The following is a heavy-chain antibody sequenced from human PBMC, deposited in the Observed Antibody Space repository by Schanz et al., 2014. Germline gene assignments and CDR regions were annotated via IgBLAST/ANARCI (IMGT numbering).Heavy chain of an antibody. CDR3: ARVRRRIATPSAPSFRNYYYYAMEV. Sequence: QVQLVESGGGLVKPGGSLRLSCAASGFTFRDYYMSWIRQAPGKGLEWVSDISSGSSYANYADSVKDRFTISRDNSKNTLYLQMNSLRAEDASVYFCARVRRRIATPSAPSFRNYYYYAMEVWGQGTTVIVSS. CDR1: GFTFRDYY. J-gene: IGHJ6*02. D-gene: IGHD6-25*01. V-gene: IGHV3-11*06. CDR2: ISSGSSYA.